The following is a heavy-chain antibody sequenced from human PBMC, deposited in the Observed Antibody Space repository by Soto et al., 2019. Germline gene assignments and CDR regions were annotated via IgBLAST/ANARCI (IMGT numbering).Heavy chain of an antibody. V-gene: IGHV1-69*13. D-gene: IGHD3-10*01. Sequence: SVKVSCKASGGTFSSYAISWVRQAPGQGLEWMGGIIPIFGTANYAQKFQGRVTITADESTSTAYMELSSPRSEDTAVYYCATGRVSGSYYYYGMDVWGQGTTVTVSS. J-gene: IGHJ6*02. CDR2: IIPIFGTA. CDR3: ATGRVSGSYYYYGMDV. CDR1: GGTFSSYA.